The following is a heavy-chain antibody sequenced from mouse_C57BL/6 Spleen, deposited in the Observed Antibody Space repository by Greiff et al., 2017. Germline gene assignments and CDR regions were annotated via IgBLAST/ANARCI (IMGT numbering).Heavy chain of an antibody. J-gene: IGHJ1*03. CDR2: IDPSDSYT. Sequence: QVQLQQPGAELVRPGTSVKLSCKASGYTFTSYWMHWVKQRPGQGLEWIGVIDPSDSYTNYNQKFKGKATLTVDTSSSTAYMQLSSLTSEDSAVYYCARGYYGTLDFDVWGTGTTGTVSS. D-gene: IGHD1-1*01. CDR1: GYTFTSYW. V-gene: IGHV1-59*01. CDR3: ARGYYGTLDFDV.